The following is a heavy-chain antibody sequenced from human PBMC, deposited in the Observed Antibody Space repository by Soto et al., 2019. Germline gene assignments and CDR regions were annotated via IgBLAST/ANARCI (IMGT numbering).Heavy chain of an antibody. V-gene: IGHV1-46*01. Sequence: ASVKVSCKASGYTFTSYYMHWVRQAPGQGLEWMGIINPSGGSTSYAQKFQGRVTMTRDTSTSTVYMELSSLGSEDTAVYYCAREKKGIAVAASYYYYGMGVWGQGTTVTVSS. CDR2: INPSGGST. D-gene: IGHD6-19*01. CDR1: GYTFTSYY. CDR3: AREKKGIAVAASYYYYGMGV. J-gene: IGHJ6*02.